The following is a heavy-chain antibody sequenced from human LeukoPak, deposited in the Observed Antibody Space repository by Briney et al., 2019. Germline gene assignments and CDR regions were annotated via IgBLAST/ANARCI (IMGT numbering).Heavy chain of an antibody. J-gene: IGHJ6*02. CDR3: ARRGAARRYDGMDV. D-gene: IGHD6-6*01. Sequence: PSGTLSLTCAVSGGSISSSNWWSWVRQPPGKGLEWIGEIYHSGSTNYNPSLKSRVTISVDKSKNQFSLKLSSMTDADTAVYYCARRGAARRYDGMDVWGQGTTVTVSS. CDR2: IYHSGST. CDR1: GGSISSSNW. V-gene: IGHV4-4*02.